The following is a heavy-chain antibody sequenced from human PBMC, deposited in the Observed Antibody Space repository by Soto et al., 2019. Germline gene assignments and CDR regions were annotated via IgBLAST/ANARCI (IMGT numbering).Heavy chain of an antibody. J-gene: IGHJ4*02. CDR3: ARDRRSGWSIVGSWPYYFDS. CDR2: INPNSGGT. CDR1: GYTFTAYY. V-gene: IGHV1-2*02. D-gene: IGHD2-8*02. Sequence: QVQLVQSGAEVKKPGASVKVSCKASGYTFTAYYMHWLRQAPGQGLEWMGWINPNSGGTNYAQRFQGRVTVTNDTSISTTYMELSSLGSDDTAVYYCARDRRSGWSIVGSWPYYFDSWGQGTPVTVSS.